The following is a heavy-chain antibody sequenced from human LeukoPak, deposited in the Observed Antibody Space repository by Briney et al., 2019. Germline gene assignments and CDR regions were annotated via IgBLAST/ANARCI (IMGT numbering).Heavy chain of an antibody. D-gene: IGHD3-22*01. Sequence: PSQTLSLTCTVSGGSISSGGYYWSWIRQHPGKGLEWIGYIYYSGSTYYNPSLKSRVTISVDTSKNQFSLKPSSVTAADTAVYYCARDSYYYDSSGYQPDAFDIWGQGTMVTVSS. CDR1: GGSISSGGYY. J-gene: IGHJ3*02. V-gene: IGHV4-31*03. CDR2: IYYSGST. CDR3: ARDSYYYDSSGYQPDAFDI.